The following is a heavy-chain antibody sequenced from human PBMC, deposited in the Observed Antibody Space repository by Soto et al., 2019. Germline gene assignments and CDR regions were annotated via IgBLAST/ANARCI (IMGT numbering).Heavy chain of an antibody. V-gene: IGHV4-31*03. CDR3: AMNFMVRGVPDLFDY. CDR1: GGSISSGGYY. D-gene: IGHD3-10*01. Sequence: QVQLQESGPGLVKPSQTLSLTCTVSGGSISSGGYYWSWIRQHPGKGLEWIGYIYYSGSTYYNPSLKSRVTISVDTSKNQCSLKLSSVTAADTAVYYCAMNFMVRGVPDLFDYWGQGTLVTVSS. CDR2: IYYSGST. J-gene: IGHJ4*02.